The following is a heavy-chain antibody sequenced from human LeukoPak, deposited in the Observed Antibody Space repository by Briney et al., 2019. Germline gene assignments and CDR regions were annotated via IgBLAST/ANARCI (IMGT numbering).Heavy chain of an antibody. CDR3: ARGQDYDILTGYYRRWFDP. J-gene: IGHJ5*02. CDR2: IYHSGST. CDR1: GFTFSNAW. Sequence: GSLRLSCAASGFTFSNAWMSWVRQPPGKGLEWIGEIYHSGSTNYNPSLKSRVTISVDKSKNQFSLKLSSVTAADTAVYYCARGQDYDILTGYYRRWFDPWGQGTLVTVSS. D-gene: IGHD3-9*01. V-gene: IGHV4-4*02.